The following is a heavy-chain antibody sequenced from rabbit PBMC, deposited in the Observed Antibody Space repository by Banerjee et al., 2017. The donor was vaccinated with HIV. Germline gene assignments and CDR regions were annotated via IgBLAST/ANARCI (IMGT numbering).Heavy chain of an antibody. CDR3: ARGGGTYLYYGMDL. CDR1: GIDFSSYYY. D-gene: IGHD5-1*01. V-gene: IGHV1S45*01. Sequence: QQQLEESGGGLVKPGGTLTLTCKASGIDFSSYYYMCWVRQAPGKGLEWIACIYAGSSGSTYYATWAKGRFTISKTSSTTVTLQMTSLTAADTATYFCARGGGTYLYYGMDLWGQGTLVTVS. CDR2: IYAGSSGST. J-gene: IGHJ6*01.